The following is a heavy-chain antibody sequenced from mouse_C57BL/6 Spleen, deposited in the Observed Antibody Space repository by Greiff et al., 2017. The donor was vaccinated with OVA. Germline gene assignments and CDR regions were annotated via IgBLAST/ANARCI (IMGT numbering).Heavy chain of an antibody. CDR3: ACITTVVVDY. CDR1: GFTFSSYG. D-gene: IGHD1-1*01. J-gene: IGHJ2*01. Sequence: VQLQQSGGDLVKPGGSLKLSCAASGFTFSSYGMSWVRQTPDKRLEWVATISSGGSYTYYPDSVKGRFTISRDNAKNTLYLQMSSLKSEDTAMYYCACITTVVVDYWGQGTTLTVSS. V-gene: IGHV5-6*01. CDR2: ISSGGSYT.